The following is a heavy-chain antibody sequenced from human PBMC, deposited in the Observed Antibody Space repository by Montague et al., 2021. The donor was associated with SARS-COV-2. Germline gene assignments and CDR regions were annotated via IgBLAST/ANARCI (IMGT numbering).Heavy chain of an antibody. J-gene: IGHJ4*02. V-gene: IGHV2-5*08. CDR1: GFSFSTSGLC. CDR2: IYWNDDR. D-gene: IGHD6-19*01. Sequence: PALVKPTQTLTLTCTFSGFSFSTSGLCVTWIRQPPGKALECLAPIYWNDDRRYSPSLKNRLSVSKDDSKNQVVLTMTNMETVDTGTYYCAYKRSGWPIEFGHWGQGTLVTVSS. CDR3: AYKRSGWPIEFGH.